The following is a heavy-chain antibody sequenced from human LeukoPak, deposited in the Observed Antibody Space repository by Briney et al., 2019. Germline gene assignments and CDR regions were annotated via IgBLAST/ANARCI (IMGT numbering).Heavy chain of an antibody. CDR1: GFTFRTFW. CDR3: ARSGYYSYYFEF. Sequence: GGSLRLSCATSGFTFRTFWMTWVCHVPGRGLEWVADIKQDGSKKNYVDSVRGRFTISRDNTQNSLHLQMNSLRVEDTATYYCARSGYYSYYFEFWGQGTLVTVSS. V-gene: IGHV3-7*01. D-gene: IGHD3-22*01. CDR2: IKQDGSKK. J-gene: IGHJ4*02.